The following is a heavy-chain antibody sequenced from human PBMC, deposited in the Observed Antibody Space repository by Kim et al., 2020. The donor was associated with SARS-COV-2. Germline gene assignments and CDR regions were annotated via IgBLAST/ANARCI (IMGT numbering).Heavy chain of an antibody. V-gene: IGHV3-74*01. CDR3: ARESHMAAAGNAFDI. Sequence: GGSLRLSCAASGFTFSSYWMHWVRQAPGKGLVWVSRINTDASSTSYADSVKGRFTISRDNAKNTLYLQMNSLRAEDTAVYYCARESHMAAAGNAFDIWGQGTMVTVSS. CDR2: INTDASST. J-gene: IGHJ3*02. D-gene: IGHD6-13*01. CDR1: GFTFSSYW.